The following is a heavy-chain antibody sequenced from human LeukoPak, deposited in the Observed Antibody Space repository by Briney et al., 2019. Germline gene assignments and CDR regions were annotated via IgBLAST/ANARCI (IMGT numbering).Heavy chain of an antibody. CDR3: ARGVGRYCSGGSCEKQSDY. J-gene: IGHJ4*02. D-gene: IGHD2-15*01. V-gene: IGHV4-31*11. Sequence: SETLSLTCAVSGGSISSGGYYWSWIRQHPGKGLEWIGYIYYSGSTNYNPSLKSRVTISVDTSKNRFSLKLSSVTAADTPVYYCARGVGRYCSGGSCEKQSDYWGQGTLVTVSS. CDR1: GGSISSGGYY. CDR2: IYYSGST.